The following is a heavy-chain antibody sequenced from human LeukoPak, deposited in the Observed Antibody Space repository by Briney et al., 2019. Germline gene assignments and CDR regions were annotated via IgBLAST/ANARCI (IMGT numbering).Heavy chain of an antibody. CDR3: AKRGYYDILTGYYEVDYLDY. D-gene: IGHD3-9*01. Sequence: PGGSLRLSCAASGFTFSTFAMSWVRQAPGKGLEWVSAISGSGGSTYYVDPVKGRFTISRDNSKNTLYLQMNSLRAEDTAVYYCAKRGYYDILTGYYEVDYLDYWGQGTLVTVSS. V-gene: IGHV3-23*01. CDR1: GFTFSTFA. J-gene: IGHJ4*02. CDR2: ISGSGGST.